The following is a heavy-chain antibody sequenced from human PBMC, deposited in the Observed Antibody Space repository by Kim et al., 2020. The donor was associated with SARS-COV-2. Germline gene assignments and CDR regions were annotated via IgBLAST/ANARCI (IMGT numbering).Heavy chain of an antibody. CDR3: ARQITVAGAGTTPFGY. V-gene: IGHV4-39*01. CDR1: GGSISSSSYY. J-gene: IGHJ4*02. CDR2: IYYSGST. Sequence: SETLSLTCTVSGGSISSSSYYWGWIRQPPGKGLECIGSIYYSGSTYYNPSLKSRVTISVDTSKNQFSLKLSSVTAADTAVYYCARQITVAGAGTTPFGYWGQGTLVTVSS. D-gene: IGHD6-19*01.